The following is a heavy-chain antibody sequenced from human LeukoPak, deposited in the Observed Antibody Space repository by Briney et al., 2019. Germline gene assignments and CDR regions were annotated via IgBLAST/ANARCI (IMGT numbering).Heavy chain of an antibody. CDR3: GRDSRYSSGWFPSY. J-gene: IGHJ4*02. CDR1: GFTFSSYW. Sequence: GGSLRLSCAASGFTFSSYWMHWVRQAPGKGLVWVSRVNDDGSSTAYADSVKGRFTISRDNAKRTLYLQMNSLRAEDTAVYYCGRDSRYSSGWFPSYWGQGTLVTVSS. CDR2: VNDDGSST. D-gene: IGHD6-19*01. V-gene: IGHV3-74*01.